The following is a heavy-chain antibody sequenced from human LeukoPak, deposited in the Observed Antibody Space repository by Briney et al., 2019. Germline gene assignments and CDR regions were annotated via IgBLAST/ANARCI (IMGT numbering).Heavy chain of an antibody. D-gene: IGHD6-19*01. CDR3: ARGPKGYSSGWYGFGPDY. CDR1: GGSVSSGSYY. CDR2: IYYSGST. V-gene: IGHV4-61*01. J-gene: IGHJ4*02. Sequence: SETLSLTCTVSGGSVSSGSYYWSWIRQPPGKGLEWIGYIYYSGSTNYNPSLKSRVTISVDTSKNQFSLKLSSVTAADTAVYYCARGPKGYSSGWYGFGPDYWGQGTLVTVSS.